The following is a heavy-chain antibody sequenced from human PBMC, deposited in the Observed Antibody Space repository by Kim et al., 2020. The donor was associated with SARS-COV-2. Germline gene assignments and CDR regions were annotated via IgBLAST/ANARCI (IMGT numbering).Heavy chain of an antibody. V-gene: IGHV1-18*01. CDR3: AREKQNYGDYYYYYGMDV. D-gene: IGHD4-17*01. J-gene: IGHJ6*02. Sequence: ASVKVSCKASGYTFTSYGISWVRQAPGQGLEWMGWISAYNGNTNYAQKLQGRVTMTTDTSTSTAYMELRSLRSDDTAVYYCAREKQNYGDYYYYYGMDVWGQGTTVTVSS. CDR2: ISAYNGNT. CDR1: GYTFTSYG.